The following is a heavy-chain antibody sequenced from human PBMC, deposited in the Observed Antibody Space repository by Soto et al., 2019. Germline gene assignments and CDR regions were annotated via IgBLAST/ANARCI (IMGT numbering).Heavy chain of an antibody. CDR1: GGSIISYC. Sequence: SETLSLTCTVSGGSIISYCWSWIRQPPGKGLEWIGYIYYSGSTNYNPSLKSRVTISVDTSKNQFSLKLSSVTAADTAVYYCARGGYYFDYWGQGTLVTVSS. CDR2: IYYSGST. V-gene: IGHV4-59*08. CDR3: ARGGYYFDY. J-gene: IGHJ4*02.